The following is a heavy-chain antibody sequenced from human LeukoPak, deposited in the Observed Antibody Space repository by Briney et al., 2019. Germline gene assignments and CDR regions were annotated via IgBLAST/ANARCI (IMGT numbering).Heavy chain of an antibody. J-gene: IGHJ4*02. Sequence: PGRSLRLSCAASGFTFSSSAMQWVRQAPGQGLEWVAVISYDGSKKYYADSVKGRFTISRDDSKNTLYLQMNSLRGEDTAVYYCARSRSASTSGWYDYFDYWGRGTLVTVSS. D-gene: IGHD6-19*01. CDR2: ISYDGSKK. CDR3: ARSRSASTSGWYDYFDY. V-gene: IGHV3-30*04. CDR1: GFTFSSSA.